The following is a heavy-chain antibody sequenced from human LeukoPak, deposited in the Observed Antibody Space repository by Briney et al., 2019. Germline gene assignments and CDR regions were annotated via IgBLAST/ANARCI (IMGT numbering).Heavy chain of an antibody. Sequence: SETLSLTCAVYGGSFSGYYWSWIRQPPGKGLEWIGEDNHSGTTNYNPSLKSRVTISVDTSKNQFSLKLSSVTAADTAVYYCARGARSSSSWRLGNWFDPWGQGTLVTVSS. V-gene: IGHV4-34*01. CDR1: GGSFSGYY. CDR2: DNHSGTT. J-gene: IGHJ5*02. CDR3: ARGARSSSSWRLGNWFDP. D-gene: IGHD6-13*01.